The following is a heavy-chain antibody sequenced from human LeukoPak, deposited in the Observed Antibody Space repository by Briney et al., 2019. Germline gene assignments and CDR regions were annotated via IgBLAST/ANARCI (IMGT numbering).Heavy chain of an antibody. CDR2: IKQDGSEM. J-gene: IGHJ4*02. CDR3: ARDKVTGASYFDY. V-gene: IGHV3-7*01. Sequence: PGGSLRLSCAASGFTFTNYWMSWVRQTPGEAPEWVANIKQDGSEMYYLDSVKGRFTISRDNAKNSLYLQMNSLRGDDTAIYYCARDKVTGASYFDYWGQGTLVTVSS. CDR1: GFTFTNYW. D-gene: IGHD7-27*01.